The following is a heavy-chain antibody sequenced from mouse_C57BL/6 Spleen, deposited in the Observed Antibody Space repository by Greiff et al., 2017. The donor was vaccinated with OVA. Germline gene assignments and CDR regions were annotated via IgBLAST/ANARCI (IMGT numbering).Heavy chain of an antibody. CDR1: GFTFSDYG. CDR3: ARPDYDYDEAWFAY. CDR2: ISSGSSTI. Sequence: EVKVVESGGGLVKPGGSLKLSCAASGFTFSDYGMHWVRQAPEKGLEWVAYISSGSSTIYYADTVKGRFTISRDNAKNTLFLQMTSLRSEDTAMYYCARPDYDYDEAWFAYWGQGTLVTVSA. D-gene: IGHD2-4*01. V-gene: IGHV5-17*01. J-gene: IGHJ3*01.